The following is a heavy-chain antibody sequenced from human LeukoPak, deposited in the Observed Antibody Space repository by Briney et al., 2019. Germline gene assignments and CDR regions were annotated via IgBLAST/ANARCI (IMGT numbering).Heavy chain of an antibody. CDR2: IRSKAYGGTT. CDR1: GFTFGDYA. D-gene: IGHD2-21*02. CDR3: TRAPNCGGDCYQGYYYYYYGMDV. Sequence: GGSLRLSCTASGFTFGDYAMSWFRQAPGKGLEWLGFIRSKAYGGTTEYAASVKGRFTISRDGSKSIAYLQMNSLKTEDTAVYYCTRAPNCGGDCYQGYYYYYYGMDVWGQGTTVTVSS. V-gene: IGHV3-49*01. J-gene: IGHJ6*02.